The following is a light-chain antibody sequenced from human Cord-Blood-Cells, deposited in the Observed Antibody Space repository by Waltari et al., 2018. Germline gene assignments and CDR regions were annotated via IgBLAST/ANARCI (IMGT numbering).Light chain of an antibody. CDR1: KLGDKY. Sequence: SYELTQPPSVSVSPGQTASITCSGDKLGDKYACWYQPKPGQSPVLVIYQDSKRPSGIPERFSGSNSGNTATLTISGTQAMDEADYYCQASDSSTYVVFGGGTKLTVL. J-gene: IGLJ2*01. CDR2: QDS. V-gene: IGLV3-1*01. CDR3: QASDSSTYVV.